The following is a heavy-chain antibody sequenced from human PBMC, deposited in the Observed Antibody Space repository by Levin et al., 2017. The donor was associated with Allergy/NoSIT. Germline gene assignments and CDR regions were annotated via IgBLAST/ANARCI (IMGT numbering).Heavy chain of an antibody. CDR3: AKDRSARYYYYGMDV. J-gene: IGHJ6*02. CDR1: GFTFSRNA. Sequence: LSLPCEASGFTFSRNAMHWVRQAPGKGLEWVAVISDDGSQKNHADSVKGRFTISRDNSKNMLFLEMNSLRAEDTALYYCAKDRSARYYYYGMDVWGQGTTVTVSS. V-gene: IGHV3-30*18. CDR2: ISDDGSQK. D-gene: IGHD3-10*01.